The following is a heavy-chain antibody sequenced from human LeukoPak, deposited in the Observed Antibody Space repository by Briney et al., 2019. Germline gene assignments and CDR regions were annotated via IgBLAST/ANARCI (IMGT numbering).Heavy chain of an antibody. CDR2: IYYSGST. CDR1: GGSISSYY. CDR3: ARGFEILTGYFYYYDY. D-gene: IGHD3-9*01. J-gene: IGHJ4*02. Sequence: PSETLSLTCIVSGGSISSYYWSWSRQPPGKGLEWIGYIYYSGSTNYNPSLKSRVTISVDTSKKQFSLRLSSVTAADTAVYYCARGFEILTGYFYYYDYWGQGTLVTVSS. V-gene: IGHV4-59*01.